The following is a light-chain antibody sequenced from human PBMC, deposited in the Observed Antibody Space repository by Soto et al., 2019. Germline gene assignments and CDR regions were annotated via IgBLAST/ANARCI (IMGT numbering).Light chain of an antibody. Sequence: QSVLAQPASVSGSPGQSITISCTRTSSDVGAYNSVSWYQQHPHKAPQVIIYKGTQRPSGVSNRFSGSTSGNAASLTISGLQADDEADYFCCSSAPESTYVFGRGTKVTVL. CDR2: KGT. J-gene: IGLJ1*01. CDR1: SSDVGAYNS. CDR3: CSSAPESTYV. V-gene: IGLV2-23*01.